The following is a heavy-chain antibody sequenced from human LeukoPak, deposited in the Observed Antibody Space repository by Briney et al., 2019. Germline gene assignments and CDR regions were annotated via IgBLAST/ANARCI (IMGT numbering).Heavy chain of an antibody. Sequence: PGGSLRLSCAASGFTFDDYAMHWVRQAPGKGLERVSGISWNSGSIGYADSVKGRFTISRDNAKNSLYLQMNSLRAEDTALYYCAKGMAAGLPFDYWGQGTLVTVSS. J-gene: IGHJ4*02. CDR2: ISWNSGSI. CDR3: AKGMAAGLPFDY. D-gene: IGHD6-13*01. CDR1: GFTFDDYA. V-gene: IGHV3-9*01.